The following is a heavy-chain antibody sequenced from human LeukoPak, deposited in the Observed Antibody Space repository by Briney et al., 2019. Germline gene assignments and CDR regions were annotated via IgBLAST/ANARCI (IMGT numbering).Heavy chain of an antibody. J-gene: IGHJ6*02. D-gene: IGHD2-15*01. V-gene: IGHV1-18*01. CDR1: GYTLTSYG. CDR2: ISAYNGNT. CDR3: ARVGGYCSGGSCYYGMDV. Sequence: VSVNVSCKPSGYTLTSYGIILVRQAPGQRLEWTGWISAYNGNTNYAQKLQGRVTMNTDTSTSTDYMELRSLRSDDTAVYYCARVGGYCSGGSCYYGMDVWGQGTTVTVSS.